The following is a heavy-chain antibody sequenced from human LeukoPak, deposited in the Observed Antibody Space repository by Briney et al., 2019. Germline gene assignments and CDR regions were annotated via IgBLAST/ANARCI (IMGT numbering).Heavy chain of an antibody. J-gene: IGHJ6*03. CDR1: GFTFSSQW. CDR3: AREHYFYHMDG. V-gene: IGHV3-7*01. CDR2: VNQGGTEN. Sequence: GGSLRLSCAASGFTFSSQWMGWVRQAPGKGLEWVANVNQGGTENFYVDSVKGRFTISRDNADNSLYLQMNSLRVEDTAVYYCAREHYFYHMDGWGEGTTVTVSS.